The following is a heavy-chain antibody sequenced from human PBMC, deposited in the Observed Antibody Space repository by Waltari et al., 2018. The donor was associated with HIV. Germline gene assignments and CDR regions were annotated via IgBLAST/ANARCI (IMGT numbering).Heavy chain of an antibody. V-gene: IGHV3-49*04. J-gene: IGHJ4*02. CDR1: GFTFADYA. CDR2: IRTEADGGTP. CDR3: TRPSLGELSLCSS. D-gene: IGHD3-16*02. Sequence: EVQLVESGGDLIQPGRSLRLSCTTSGFTFADYAMSWVRQAPGKGLEWVGFIRTEADGGTPDHAASVRGRFSISRDDSRSVAYLQMNNLTTEDTGVYYCTRPSLGELSLCSSWGQGTLVIVSS.